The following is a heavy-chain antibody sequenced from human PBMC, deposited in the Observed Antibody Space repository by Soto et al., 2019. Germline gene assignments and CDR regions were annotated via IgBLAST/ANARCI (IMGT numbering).Heavy chain of an antibody. J-gene: IGHJ6*02. CDR3: ARRWGGSTKYYYGMDV. Sequence: SETLSLTCTVSGGSISSSSYYWGWIRQPPGKGLEWIGSIYYSGSTYYNPSLKSRVTISVDTSKNQFSLKLSSVTAADTAVYYCARRWGGSTKYYYGMDVWGQGXTVTVSS. V-gene: IGHV4-39*01. D-gene: IGHD3-16*01. CDR1: GGSISSSSYY. CDR2: IYYSGST.